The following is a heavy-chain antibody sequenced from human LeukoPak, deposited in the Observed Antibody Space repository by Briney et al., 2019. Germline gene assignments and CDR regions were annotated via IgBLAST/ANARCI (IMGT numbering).Heavy chain of an antibody. CDR3: ARVPGIAAAGSFDY. V-gene: IGHV3-23*01. CDR2: IGGSGRST. CDR1: GFPFSSYA. Sequence: GGSLRLSCAASGFPFSSYAMSWVRQAPGKGLEWVSAIGGSGRSTYYADSVKGRFTISRDKYKNTLYLQMNSLRAEDTAVYYCARVPGIAAAGSFDYWGQGTLVTVSS. D-gene: IGHD6-13*01. J-gene: IGHJ4*02.